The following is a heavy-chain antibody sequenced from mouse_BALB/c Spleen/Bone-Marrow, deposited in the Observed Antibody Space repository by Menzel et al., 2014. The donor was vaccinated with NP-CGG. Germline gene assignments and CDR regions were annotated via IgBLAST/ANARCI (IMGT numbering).Heavy chain of an antibody. D-gene: IGHD2-1*01. CDR1: GFTFTDYY. V-gene: IGHV7-3*02. J-gene: IGHJ3*01. CDR2: IRNKANGYTT. CDR3: ARDIGNYVRFAY. Sequence: EVKVVESGGGLVQPGGSLRLSCATSGFTFTDYYMSWVRQPPGKALEWLGFIRNKANGYTTEYSASVKGRFTIPRDNSHSILYLQMNTLRAEDSATYYCARDIGNYVRFAYWGQGTLVTVSA.